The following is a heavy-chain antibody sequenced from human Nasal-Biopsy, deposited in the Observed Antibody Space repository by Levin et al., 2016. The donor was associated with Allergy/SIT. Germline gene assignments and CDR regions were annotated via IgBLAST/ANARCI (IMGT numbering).Heavy chain of an antibody. Sequence: SETLSLTCNVSGGSITSYYWSWIRQPPGKGLEWIGYIYYRGTTNYNPSLKSRIGMSIDTSKRQFSLNLTSVTAADTAVYYCAREAGPGDYFDYWGQGTLVSVSS. CDR1: GGSITSYY. J-gene: IGHJ4*02. V-gene: IGHV4-59*12. CDR2: IYYRGTT. CDR3: AREAGPGDYFDY. D-gene: IGHD6-19*01.